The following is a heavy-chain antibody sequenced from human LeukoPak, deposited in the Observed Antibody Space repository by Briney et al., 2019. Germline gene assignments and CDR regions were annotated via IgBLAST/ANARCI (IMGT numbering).Heavy chain of an antibody. J-gene: IGHJ3*02. CDR3: ARDTTHSSGSTYFDALDM. D-gene: IGHD1-7*01. Sequence: GGSLRLSCAASGFTFSSYAMSSVRQAPGKGLEWVSAISGSGGSTYYADSVKGRFTISRDNTKLFLQMNSLRVEDTALYYCARDTTHSSGSTYFDALDMWGQGTMVSVSS. V-gene: IGHV3-23*01. CDR1: GFTFSSYA. CDR2: ISGSGGST.